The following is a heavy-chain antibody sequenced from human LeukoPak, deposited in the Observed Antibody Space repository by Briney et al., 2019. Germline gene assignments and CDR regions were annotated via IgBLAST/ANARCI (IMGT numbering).Heavy chain of an antibody. D-gene: IGHD6-19*01. CDR1: GFTFSSYA. Sequence: GRSLRLSCAASGFTFSSYAMHWVRQAPGKGLEWVAVISYDGSNKYYADSVKGRFTISRDNSKNTLYLQMNSLRAEDTAVYYCAREYSSGWRFSEYFQHWGQGTLVTVSS. J-gene: IGHJ1*01. CDR2: ISYDGSNK. V-gene: IGHV3-30-3*01. CDR3: AREYSSGWRFSEYFQH.